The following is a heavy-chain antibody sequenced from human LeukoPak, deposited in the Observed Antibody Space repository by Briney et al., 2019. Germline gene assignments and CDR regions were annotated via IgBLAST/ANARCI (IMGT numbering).Heavy chain of an antibody. D-gene: IGHD2-15*01. CDR3: ARDRVVAATLYYYGMDV. CDR1: GGSTSSGGYY. V-gene: IGHV4-31*03. Sequence: PSQTLSLTCTVSGGSTSSGGYYWSWIRQHPGKGLEWIGYIYYSGSTYYNPSLKSRVTISVDTSKNQFSLKLSSVTAADTAVYYCARDRVVAATLYYYGMDVWGKGTTVTVSS. CDR2: IYYSGST. J-gene: IGHJ6*04.